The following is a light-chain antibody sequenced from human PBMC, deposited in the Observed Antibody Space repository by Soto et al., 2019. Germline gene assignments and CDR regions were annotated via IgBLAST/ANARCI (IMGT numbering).Light chain of an antibody. CDR2: GAS. CDR1: QSVSSSF. CDR3: QQYDSSPYT. Sequence: EIVLTQSPGTLSLSPGERATLSCRASQSVSSSFLAWYQHKPGQAPRLLIYGASSRATGIPDRFSGSGSGTVFTLTISRLEPEDFAVYYCQQYDSSPYTFGQGTKLEIK. J-gene: IGKJ2*01. V-gene: IGKV3-20*01.